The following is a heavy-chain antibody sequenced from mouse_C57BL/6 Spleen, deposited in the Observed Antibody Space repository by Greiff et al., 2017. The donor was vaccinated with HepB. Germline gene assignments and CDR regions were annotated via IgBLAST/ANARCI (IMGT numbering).Heavy chain of an antibody. CDR1: GFNIKDYY. D-gene: IGHD1-1*01. CDR2: IDPEDGET. J-gene: IGHJ4*01. V-gene: IGHV14-2*01. Sequence: EVQLQESGAELVKPGASVKLSCTASGFNIKDYYMHWVKQRTEQGLEWIGRIDPEDGETKYAPKFQGKATITADTSSNTAYLQLSSLTSEDTPVYYCARFITTVVATDYYAMDYWGQGTSVTVSS. CDR3: ARFITTVVATDYYAMDY.